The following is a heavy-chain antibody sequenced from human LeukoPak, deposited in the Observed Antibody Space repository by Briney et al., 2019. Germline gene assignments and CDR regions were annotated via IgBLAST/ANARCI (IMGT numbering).Heavy chain of an antibody. V-gene: IGHV1-2*02. J-gene: IGHJ5*02. CDR2: INPNSGGT. D-gene: IGHD1-26*01. Sequence: ASVKVSCKASGYTFTGYYMHWVRQAPGQGLEWMGWINPNSGGTNYAQKFQGRVTMTRDTSISIAYMELSRLRSDDTAVYYCARGVVGASSSWFDPWGQGALVTVSS. CDR3: ARGVVGASSSWFDP. CDR1: GYTFTGYY.